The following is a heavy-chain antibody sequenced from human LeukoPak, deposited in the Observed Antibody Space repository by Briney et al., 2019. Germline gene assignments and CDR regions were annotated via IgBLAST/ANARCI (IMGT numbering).Heavy chain of an antibody. V-gene: IGHV3-23*01. Sequence: GGSLRLSCAASGFTFSSYAMSWVRQAPGKGLKWVSGIVGSGDITYYADSVRGRFTISRDNSKNTLYLQMNSLRAEDTAVYYCAKAPYSGSYYYGMDVWGQGTTVTVSS. J-gene: IGHJ6*02. CDR3: AKAPYSGSYYYGMDV. D-gene: IGHD2-15*01. CDR2: IVGSGDIT. CDR1: GFTFSSYA.